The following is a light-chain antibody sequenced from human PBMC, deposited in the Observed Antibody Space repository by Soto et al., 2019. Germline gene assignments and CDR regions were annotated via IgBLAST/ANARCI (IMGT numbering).Light chain of an antibody. CDR1: SSNIGRNT. CDR2: SNK. J-gene: IGLJ2*01. CDR3: AAWDDSLNGVV. V-gene: IGLV1-44*01. Sequence: QSVVTQPPSAPGTPGQRVTISCSGSSSNIGRNTVNWYQQLPGTAPKLLIYSNKQRPSGVPDRFSGSKSGTSASLAISGLQSEDEADYYCAAWDDSLNGVVFGGGTKLTVL.